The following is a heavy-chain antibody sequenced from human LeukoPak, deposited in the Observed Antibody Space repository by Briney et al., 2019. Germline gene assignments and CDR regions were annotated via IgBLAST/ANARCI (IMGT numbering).Heavy chain of an antibody. V-gene: IGHV3-64D*06. Sequence: GGSLRLSCSASGFSFNNYAVHWVRQAPGKGLEYVSGINSDGGSSHYADSAKGRFTISRDNSKNALYLQLSSLRPEDTALYYCVKTMVVFGGLIRTDAFDIWGQGAMVTVSS. CDR3: VKTMVVFGGLIRTDAFDI. CDR1: GFSFNNYA. J-gene: IGHJ3*02. CDR2: INSDGGSS. D-gene: IGHD3-10*01.